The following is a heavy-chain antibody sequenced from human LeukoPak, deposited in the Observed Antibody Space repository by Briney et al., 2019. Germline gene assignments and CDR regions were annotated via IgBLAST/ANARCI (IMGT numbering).Heavy chain of an antibody. V-gene: IGHV3-23*01. Sequence: GGSLRLSCAASGFTFSSYAMSWVRQAPGKGLEWVSVISGSGGSTYYADSVKGRFTISRDNSKNTLYLQMNSLRAEDTAVYYCAKEGYSSSWWGGAFDIWGQGTMVTVSS. D-gene: IGHD6-13*01. CDR3: AKEGYSSSWWGGAFDI. CDR1: GFTFSSYA. CDR2: ISGSGGST. J-gene: IGHJ3*02.